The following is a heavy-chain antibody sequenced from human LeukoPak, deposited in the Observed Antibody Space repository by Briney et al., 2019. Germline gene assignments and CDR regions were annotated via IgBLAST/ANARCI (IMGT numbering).Heavy chain of an antibody. D-gene: IGHD2-21*02. Sequence: SETLSLTCAVYGGSFNDYYWAWIRQPPGQGLEWLGETSHSGSSTYNASLKSRVAISVDTSKSHFSLSLISVTAADTAVYYCAGIRRSYGDFVLPLDPWGQGTLVTVSS. CDR3: AGIRRSYGDFVLPLDP. V-gene: IGHV4-34*01. CDR1: GGSFNDYY. CDR2: TSHSGSS. J-gene: IGHJ5*02.